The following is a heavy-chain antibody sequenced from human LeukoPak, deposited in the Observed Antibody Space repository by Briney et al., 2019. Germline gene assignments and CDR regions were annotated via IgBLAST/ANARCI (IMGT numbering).Heavy chain of an antibody. CDR2: IYNSGNT. Sequence: TPSETLSLTCTVSGGSISSYSWNWIRQPPGKRLEWIGYIYNSGNTNYNPSLKSRVTISVDTSKNQFSLKLNSVTAADTAVYYCARGGPAARNWYFDLWGRGTLVTVSS. V-gene: IGHV4-59*01. D-gene: IGHD2-2*01. CDR3: ARGGPAARNWYFDL. CDR1: GGSISSYS. J-gene: IGHJ2*01.